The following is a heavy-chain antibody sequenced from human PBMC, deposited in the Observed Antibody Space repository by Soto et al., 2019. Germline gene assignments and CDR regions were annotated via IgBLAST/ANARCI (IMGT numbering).Heavy chain of an antibody. V-gene: IGHV3-30-3*01. D-gene: IGHD5-12*01. J-gene: IGHJ4*02. CDR2: ISYDGSNK. CDR3: AREGERGYSGYGLDY. Sequence: GGSLRLSCAASGFTFSSYAMHWVRQAPGKGLEWVAVISYDGSNKYYADSVKGRFTISRDNSKNTLYLQMNSLRAEDTAVYYCAREGERGYSGYGLDYWGRGTLVTVSS. CDR1: GFTFSSYA.